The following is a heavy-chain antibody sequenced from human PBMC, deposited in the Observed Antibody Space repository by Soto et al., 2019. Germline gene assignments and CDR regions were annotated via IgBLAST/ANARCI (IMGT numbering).Heavy chain of an antibody. CDR3: TTESPLDYYYKDV. CDR2: IKSKTDGGTT. CDR1: GFTFSNAW. J-gene: IGHJ6*03. V-gene: IGHV3-15*01. Sequence: EVQLVESGGGLVKPGGSLRLSCAASGFTFSNAWMSWVRQAPGKGLEWVGRIKSKTDGGTTDYAAPVKGRFTISRDDSKNTLYLQMNSLKTEDTAVYYCTTESPLDYYYKDVWGKGTTVTVSS.